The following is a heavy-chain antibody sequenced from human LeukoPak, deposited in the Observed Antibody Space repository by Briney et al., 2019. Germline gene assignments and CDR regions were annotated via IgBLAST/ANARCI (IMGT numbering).Heavy chain of an antibody. Sequence: ASVKVSCKASGYTFTSYGISWVRRAPGQGLEWMGWISTYNGNTNYAQKLQGRVTMTTDTSTSTAYMELRSLRSDDTAVYYCARDYDSSGYYPNWGQGTLVTVSS. CDR1: GYTFTSYG. CDR2: ISTYNGNT. V-gene: IGHV1-18*01. D-gene: IGHD3-22*01. CDR3: ARDYDSSGYYPN. J-gene: IGHJ4*02.